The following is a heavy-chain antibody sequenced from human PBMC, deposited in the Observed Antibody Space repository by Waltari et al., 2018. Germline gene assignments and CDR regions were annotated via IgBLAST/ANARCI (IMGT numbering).Heavy chain of an antibody. V-gene: IGHV1-69*01. Sequence: QVQLVQSGAEVKKPGSSVKVSCKASGGTFSSYAISWVRHAPGQGLEWRGGIIPIFGTANNAQKFQGRVTITADESTSTAYMELSSLRSEDTAVYYCARVSMYYYDSSGYLNAFDIWGQGTMVTVSS. CDR3: ARVSMYYYDSSGYLNAFDI. CDR1: GGTFSSYA. CDR2: IIPIFGTA. D-gene: IGHD3-22*01. J-gene: IGHJ3*02.